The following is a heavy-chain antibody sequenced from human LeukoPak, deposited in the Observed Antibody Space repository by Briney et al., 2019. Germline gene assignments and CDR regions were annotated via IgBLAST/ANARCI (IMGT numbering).Heavy chain of an antibody. CDR2: IGGSGGST. Sequence: PGGSLRLSCAAPGFTFSSYAMSWVRQAPGKGLEWVSSIGGSGGSTYYADSVKGRFTISRDNSKNTLYLQMNSLRAEDTAVYYCAKVETAAAATLRGFDYWGQGTLVTVSS. D-gene: IGHD6-13*01. J-gene: IGHJ4*02. CDR3: AKVETAAAATLRGFDY. V-gene: IGHV3-23*01. CDR1: GFTFSSYA.